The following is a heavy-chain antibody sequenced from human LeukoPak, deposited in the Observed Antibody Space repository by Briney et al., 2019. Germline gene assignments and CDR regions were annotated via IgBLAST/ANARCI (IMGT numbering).Heavy chain of an antibody. CDR3: AREGEIIAAAGTEAYFDY. Sequence: ASVKVSCKASGYTFTGYYMHWVRQAPGQGLEWMGWINPNSGGTNYAQKFQGRVTMTRDTSISTAYMELSRLRSDDTAVYYCAREGEIIAAAGTEAYFDYWGQGTLVTVSS. CDR2: INPNSGGT. D-gene: IGHD6-13*01. V-gene: IGHV1-2*02. J-gene: IGHJ4*02. CDR1: GYTFTGYY.